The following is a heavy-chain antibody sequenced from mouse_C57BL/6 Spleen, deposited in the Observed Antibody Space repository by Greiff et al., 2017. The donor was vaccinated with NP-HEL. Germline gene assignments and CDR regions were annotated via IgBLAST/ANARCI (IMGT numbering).Heavy chain of an antibody. CDR2: IDPNSGGT. CDR3: ARRNPDSSGYWFAY. Sequence: QVQLQQSGAELVKPGASVKLSCKASGYTFTSYWMHWVKQRPGRGLEWIGRIDPNSGGTKYNEKFKSKATLTVDKPSSTAYMQLSSLTSEDSAVYYCARRNPDSSGYWFAYWGQGTLVTVSA. CDR1: GYTFTSYW. J-gene: IGHJ3*01. D-gene: IGHD3-2*02. V-gene: IGHV1-72*01.